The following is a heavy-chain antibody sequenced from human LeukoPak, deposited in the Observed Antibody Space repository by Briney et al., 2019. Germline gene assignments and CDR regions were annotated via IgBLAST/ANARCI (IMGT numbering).Heavy chain of an antibody. CDR3: ARGAGDYYDSSGYYDWFDP. V-gene: IGHV4-59*01. CDR2: IYYTGTT. D-gene: IGHD3-22*01. J-gene: IGHJ5*02. Sequence: KPSETLSLTCTISGDSTNTYFWSWIRQPPGKGLEWIGYIYYTGTTNYNPSLKSRVTISVDTSKNQFSLKVNSVTAADTGVYYCARGAGDYYDSSGYYDWFDPWGQGTLVTVSS. CDR1: GDSTNTYF.